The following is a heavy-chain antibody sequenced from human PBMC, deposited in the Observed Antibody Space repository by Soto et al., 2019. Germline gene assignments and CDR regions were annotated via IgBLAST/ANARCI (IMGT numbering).Heavy chain of an antibody. J-gene: IGHJ4*02. CDR1: GFICNAYG. CDR3: AGGWFFFDY. V-gene: IGHV3-30*03. CDR2: ISSDGNNK. D-gene: IGHD6-19*01. Sequence: GGSLRVSCAAAGFICNAYGMHWARQAPGKGLEWVAGISSDGNNKYYADSVKGRFTISRDNSKNTLYLQMNSLRTEDTAVYYCAGGWFFFDYCGQGTLVTVSS.